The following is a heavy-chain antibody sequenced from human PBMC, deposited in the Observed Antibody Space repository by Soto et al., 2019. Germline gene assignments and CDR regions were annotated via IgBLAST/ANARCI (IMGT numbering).Heavy chain of an antibody. CDR1: GYDFTSYW. Sequence: GESLKISCKGSGYDFTSYWIGWVRQMPGEGLEWMGIIYPGDSDARYSPSFQGQVTISADKSISTAYVQWSSLKASDTAMYYCARAQSPYSMTLDYWGQGTLVTVSS. D-gene: IGHD2-21*01. CDR2: IYPGDSDA. J-gene: IGHJ4*02. V-gene: IGHV5-51*01. CDR3: ARAQSPYSMTLDY.